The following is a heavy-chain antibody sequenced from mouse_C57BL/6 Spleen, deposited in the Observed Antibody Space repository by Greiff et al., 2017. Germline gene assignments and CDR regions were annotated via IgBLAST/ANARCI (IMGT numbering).Heavy chain of an antibody. CDR1: GYTFTSYW. V-gene: IGHV1-59*01. Sequence: VQPQQPGAELVRPGTSVKLSCKASGYTFTSYWMHWVKQRPGQGLEWIGVIDPSDSYTNYNQKFKGKATLTVDTSSSTAYMQLSSLTSEDSAVYYCARAIDGYYFDYWGQGTTLTVSS. D-gene: IGHD2-3*01. CDR3: ARAIDGYYFDY. CDR2: IDPSDSYT. J-gene: IGHJ2*01.